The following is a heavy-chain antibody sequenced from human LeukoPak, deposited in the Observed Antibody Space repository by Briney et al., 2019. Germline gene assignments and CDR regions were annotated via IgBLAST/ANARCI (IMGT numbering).Heavy chain of an antibody. Sequence: GASVKVSCKASGYTFTGYYMHWVRQAPGQGLEWMGGIIPIFGTANYAQKFQGRVTITADKSTSTAYMELSSLRSEDTAVYYCAREGSSSWYGGWFDPWGQGTLVTVSS. CDR3: AREGSSSWYGGWFDP. J-gene: IGHJ5*02. CDR2: IIPIFGTA. D-gene: IGHD6-13*01. V-gene: IGHV1-69*06. CDR1: GYTFTGYY.